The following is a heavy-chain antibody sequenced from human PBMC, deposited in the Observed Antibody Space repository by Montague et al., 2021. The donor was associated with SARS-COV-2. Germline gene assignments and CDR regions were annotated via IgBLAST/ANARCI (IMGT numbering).Heavy chain of an antibody. CDR3: VREVGMVVARTLGRLDP. V-gene: IGHV3-74*01. CDR1: GFTFSNYW. Sequence: SLRLSCAVSGFTFSNYWMHWVRQAPGKGLEWVSRTNSDGRSTTYADSVKGRFTISRDNAKNTLFLQINSLRGEDTAVCYCVREVGMVVARTLGRLDPWGQGTLVTVSS. CDR2: TNSDGRST. J-gene: IGHJ5*02. D-gene: IGHD6-19*01.